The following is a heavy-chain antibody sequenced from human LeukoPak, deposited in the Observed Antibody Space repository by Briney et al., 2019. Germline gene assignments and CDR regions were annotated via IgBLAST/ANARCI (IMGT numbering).Heavy chain of an antibody. CDR2: INPSGGST. CDR1: GYTFTSYY. CDR3: PREMTTVINYYFDC. J-gene: IGHJ4*02. D-gene: IGHD4-17*01. Sequence: GASVKVSCKASGYTFTSYYMHWVRQAPGQGLELKGIINPSGGSTSYAQKFQGRVTMTRDTSTSTVYMELSSLRPEDTAVYYSPREMTTVINYYFDCWGQGTLDTVSS. V-gene: IGHV1-46*03.